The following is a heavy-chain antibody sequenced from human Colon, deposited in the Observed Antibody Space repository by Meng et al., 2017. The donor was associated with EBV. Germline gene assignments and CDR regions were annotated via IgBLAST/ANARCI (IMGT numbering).Heavy chain of an antibody. CDR1: GGSISSSSYY. CDR3: ASFDHIPRRNYFDY. J-gene: IGHJ4*02. Sequence: QLQLQRSGPGLVKPSEPLSLTCTVSGGSISSSSYYWGWIRQPPGKGLEWIGSIYYSGSTYYNPSLKSRVSISVDTSKSQFSLNLNSMTAADTAVYYCASFDHIPRRNYFDYWGQGTLVTVSS. D-gene: IGHD2-21*01. CDR2: IYYSGST. V-gene: IGHV4-39*01.